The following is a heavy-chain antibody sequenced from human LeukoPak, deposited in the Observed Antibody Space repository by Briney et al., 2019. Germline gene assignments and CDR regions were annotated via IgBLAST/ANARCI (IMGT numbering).Heavy chain of an antibody. CDR3: ATDRGWRTSGYYLYYFEY. CDR1: GFTFSSYW. Sequence: AGGSLRLSCAASGFTFSSYWMHWVRQAPGKGLVWISRINSDGSSTSYADSVKGRFTISRDNAKNTLYLQMSSLRAEDTAVYYCATDRGWRTSGYYLYYFEYWGQGTLVTYSS. D-gene: IGHD3-3*01. J-gene: IGHJ4*02. V-gene: IGHV3-74*01. CDR2: INSDGSST.